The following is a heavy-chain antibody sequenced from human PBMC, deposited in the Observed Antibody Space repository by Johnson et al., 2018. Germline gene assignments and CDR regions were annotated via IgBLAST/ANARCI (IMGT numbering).Heavy chain of an antibody. CDR3: AKDHTPLSTVTPYDAFDS. CDR2: ISYDGSNK. V-gene: IGHV3-30-3*01. CDR1: GFTFSSYA. Sequence: QVQLVQSGGGVVQPGRSLRLSCAASGFTFSSYAMHWVRQAPGKGLEWVAVISYDGSNKYYADSVKGRFTISRDNSKNTLYLQMNSLRAEDTAVCYCAKDHTPLSTVTPYDAFDSWGQGTMVTVSS. J-gene: IGHJ3*02. D-gene: IGHD4-17*01.